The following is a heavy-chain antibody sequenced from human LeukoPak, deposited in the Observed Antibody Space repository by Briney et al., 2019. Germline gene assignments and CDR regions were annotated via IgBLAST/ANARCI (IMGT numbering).Heavy chain of an antibody. CDR2: INHNGST. Sequence: SETLSLTCAAYGGSFSGYYWSWIRQPPGKGLEWIGEINHNGSTNYNPSLKSRVTISVDTSKNQFSLKLSSVTAADTAVYYCARGPGSGWYPYWGQGTLVTVCS. D-gene: IGHD6-19*01. V-gene: IGHV4-34*01. CDR3: ARGPGSGWYPY. CDR1: GGSFSGYY. J-gene: IGHJ4*02.